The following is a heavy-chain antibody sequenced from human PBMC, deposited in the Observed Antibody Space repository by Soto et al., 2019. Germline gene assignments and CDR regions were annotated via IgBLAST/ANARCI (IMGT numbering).Heavy chain of an antibody. Sequence: QVQLVQSGAEEKKPGASVKVSCKASGYTFTSYGISGGRQAPGQGLGCMGWISPYIGNTKYAQKIQGRVTMTTDTSTSTAYMALRSLRSDDTAVYYCARGRAATLAAAGHDYWGQGTLVTVSS. CDR1: GYTFTSYG. D-gene: IGHD6-13*01. V-gene: IGHV1-18*01. CDR2: ISPYIGNT. J-gene: IGHJ4*02. CDR3: ARGRAATLAAAGHDY.